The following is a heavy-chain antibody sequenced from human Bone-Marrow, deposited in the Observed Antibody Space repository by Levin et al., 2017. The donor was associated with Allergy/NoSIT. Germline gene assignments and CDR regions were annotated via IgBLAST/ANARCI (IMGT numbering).Heavy chain of an antibody. Sequence: GESLKISCATSGFTFASYGMHWVRQAPGKGPEWVAVIWYDGTSENYADSVKGRFAISRDNRKNTLYLQMNSLRVEDTAVYYCARGYDVWDYWGQGTLVTVAP. J-gene: IGHJ4*02. CDR1: GFTFASYG. CDR2: IWYDGTSE. V-gene: IGHV3-33*01. CDR3: ARGYDVWDY. D-gene: IGHD3-3*01.